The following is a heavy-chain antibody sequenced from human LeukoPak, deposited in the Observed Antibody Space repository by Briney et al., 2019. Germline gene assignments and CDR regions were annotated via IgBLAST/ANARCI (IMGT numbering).Heavy chain of an antibody. CDR1: GFTFSTYS. D-gene: IGHD2-21*01. J-gene: IGHJ3*02. V-gene: IGHV3-48*02. CDR3: VRDLLWACDI. CDR2: ITSDSSAM. Sequence: GGSLRLSCVASGFTFSTYSTNWIRQAPGKGLEWISYITSDSSAMSYADSVKGRFTISRDNAKNSLYLHMNSLSDEDTAMYFCVRDLLWACDIWGQGTMVTVSS.